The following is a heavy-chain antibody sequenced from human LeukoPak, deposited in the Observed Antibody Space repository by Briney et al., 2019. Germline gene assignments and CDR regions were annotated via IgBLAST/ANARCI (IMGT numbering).Heavy chain of an antibody. CDR1: GGSISSSSYY. J-gene: IGHJ3*02. CDR3: ARRYYDSSGYYDHDAFDI. Sequence: SETLSLTCTVSGGSISSSSYYWGWIRQPPGKGLEWIGSIYYSGSTYYNPSLKSRVTISVDTSKNQFSLKLSSVTAADTAVYYCARRYYDSSGYYDHDAFDIWGQGTMVTVSS. D-gene: IGHD3-22*01. CDR2: IYYSGST. V-gene: IGHV4-39*07.